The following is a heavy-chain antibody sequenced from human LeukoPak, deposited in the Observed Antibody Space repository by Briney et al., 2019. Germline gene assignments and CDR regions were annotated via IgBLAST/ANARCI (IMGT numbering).Heavy chain of an antibody. CDR3: AREREMATIGDAFDI. V-gene: IGHV1-2*02. J-gene: IGHJ3*02. Sequence: ASVKVSCKASGYTFTGYDMHWVRQAPGQVLEWMGLINPNSGGTNYAQKFQGRVTMTRDTSISRAYMEVSRLRSDDTAVYYCAREREMATIGDAFDIWGQGTMVTVSS. CDR1: GYTFTGYD. CDR2: INPNSGGT. D-gene: IGHD5-24*01.